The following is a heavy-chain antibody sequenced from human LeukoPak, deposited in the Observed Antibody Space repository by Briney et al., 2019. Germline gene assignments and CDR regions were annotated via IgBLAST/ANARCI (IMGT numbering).Heavy chain of an antibody. D-gene: IGHD6-13*01. Sequence: SQTLSLTCAISGDSVSSNSAAWHWLRQSPSRGLDWLRRTYYRSKWYNDYAVSVKSRITINPDTSKNQFSLQLNSVTPEDTAVYYCAGDSDGNDAFDIWGQGTMVTVSS. J-gene: IGHJ3*02. V-gene: IGHV6-1*01. CDR2: TYYRSKWYN. CDR3: AGDSDGNDAFDI. CDR1: GDSVSSNSAA.